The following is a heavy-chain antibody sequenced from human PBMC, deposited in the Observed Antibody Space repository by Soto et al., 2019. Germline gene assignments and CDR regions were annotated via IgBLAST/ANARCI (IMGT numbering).Heavy chain of an antibody. CDR1: GGTFSSYA. V-gene: IGHV1-69*13. Sequence: SVKLSCKASGGTFSSYAISWVRQAPGQGLEWMGGIIPIFGTANYAQKFQGRVTITADESTSTAYMELSSLRSEDTAVYYCARMWYYYDSSGYLDYWGQGTLVTVSS. J-gene: IGHJ4*02. CDR3: ARMWYYYDSSGYLDY. D-gene: IGHD3-22*01. CDR2: IIPIFGTA.